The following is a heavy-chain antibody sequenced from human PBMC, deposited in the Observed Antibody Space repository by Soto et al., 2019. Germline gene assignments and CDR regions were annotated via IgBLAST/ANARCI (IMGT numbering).Heavy chain of an antibody. D-gene: IGHD1-20*01. CDR1: GDAISNYY. Sequence: PSETLSLTCSVSGDAISNYYWSGIRQTPGRGLEWIGCVHESGSTDYNPSLRGRVIISLHTSKSQFSLSLRSATAADTATYYCARGTRALITSFFAYWGQGIPVTVSS. J-gene: IGHJ4*02. V-gene: IGHV4-59*03. CDR2: VHESGST. CDR3: ARGTRALITSFFAY.